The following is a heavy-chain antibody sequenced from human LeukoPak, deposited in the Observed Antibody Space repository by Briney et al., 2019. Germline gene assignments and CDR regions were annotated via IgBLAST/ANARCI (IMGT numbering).Heavy chain of an antibody. CDR2: ISWNSGSI. CDR3: AKGYCSSTSCISGGY. CDR1: GFTFDDYA. J-gene: IGHJ4*02. Sequence: GGSLRLSCAASGFTFDDYAMHWVRHAPGKGLEWVSGISWNSGSIGYADSVKGRFTISRDNAKNSLYLQMNSLRAEDTALYYCAKGYCSSTSCISGGYWGQGTLVTVSS. D-gene: IGHD2-2*01. V-gene: IGHV3-9*01.